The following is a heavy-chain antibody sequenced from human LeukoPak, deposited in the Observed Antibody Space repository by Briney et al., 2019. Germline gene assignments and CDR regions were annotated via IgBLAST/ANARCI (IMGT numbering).Heavy chain of an antibody. D-gene: IGHD5-12*01. Sequence: ASVKVSCKASGYTFTSYDINWVRQATGQGLEWMGWMNPNSGNTGYAQKFQGRVTITRNTSISTAYMELSSLRSEDTAVYYCATDLPAYSGYDSGYWGQGTLVTVSS. J-gene: IGHJ4*02. CDR2: MNPNSGNT. V-gene: IGHV1-8*03. CDR3: ATDLPAYSGYDSGY. CDR1: GYTFTSYD.